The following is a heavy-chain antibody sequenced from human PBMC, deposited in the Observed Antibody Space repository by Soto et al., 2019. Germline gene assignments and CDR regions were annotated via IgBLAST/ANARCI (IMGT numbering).Heavy chain of an antibody. CDR3: AREYGGTPKPFDI. CDR1: GDSVSSYY. J-gene: IGHJ3*02. D-gene: IGHD4-17*01. Sequence: QVQLQESGPGLLKPSETLSLTCTVSGDSVSSYYWSWIRQPPGKGLEWIGYIYYSGSTSYNPSLKSRVTISVDTSKNQISLKLSSVTAADTAVYFCAREYGGTPKPFDIWGQGTVVTVSS. V-gene: IGHV4-59*02. CDR2: IYYSGST.